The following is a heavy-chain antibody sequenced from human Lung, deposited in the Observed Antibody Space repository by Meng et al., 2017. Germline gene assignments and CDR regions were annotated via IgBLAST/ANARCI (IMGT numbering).Heavy chain of an antibody. V-gene: IGHV1-2*06. CDR1: GYPFTAYY. CDR2: IIPNSGDT. Sequence: RVQSGAWVQEPGASVKVSCKPSGYPFTAYYIHWVRQAPGQGLEWMGHIIPNSGDTLYAPKFQGRVSMTADTSIGTAYVELSGLRPDDTAIYYCVRDENISLGKLFGDYWGQGTLVTVSS. J-gene: IGHJ4*02. D-gene: IGHD2-21*01. CDR3: VRDENISLGKLFGDY.